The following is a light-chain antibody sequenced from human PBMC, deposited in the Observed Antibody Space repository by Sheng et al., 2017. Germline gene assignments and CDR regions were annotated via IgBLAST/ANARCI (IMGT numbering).Light chain of an antibody. V-gene: IGKV1-6*01. CDR1: QVIRND. J-gene: IGKJ4*01. CDR3: QQDFNFPLT. Sequence: AIQLTQSPSSVSASVGDRVTITCRASQVIRNDLYWFQQRPGEAPKLLIYRASSLHDSVPPRFSGSGSGTRFTLTITSLEAEDFGTYYCQQDFNFPLTFGGGTRV. CDR2: RAS.